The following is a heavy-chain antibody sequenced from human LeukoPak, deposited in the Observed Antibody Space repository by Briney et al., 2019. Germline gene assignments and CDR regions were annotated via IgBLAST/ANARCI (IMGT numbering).Heavy chain of an antibody. CDR1: GFTFSSYA. CDR2: ICSSSGCI. V-gene: IGHV3-21*01. J-gene: IGHJ4*02. CDR3: AGGSSTSSYYFDH. D-gene: IGHD6-13*01. Sequence: GGSLRLSCAASGFTFSSYAMSWVRQAPGKGLEWVSSICSSSGCIYYADSVRGRFTVSRDNAKNSVFLQMNNLRAEDAAVYYCAGGSSTSSYYFDHWGQGILVTVSS.